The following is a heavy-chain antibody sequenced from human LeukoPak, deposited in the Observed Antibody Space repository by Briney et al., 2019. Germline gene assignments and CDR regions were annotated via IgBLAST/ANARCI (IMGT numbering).Heavy chain of an antibody. J-gene: IGHJ4*02. CDR1: GGSISSSSYY. CDR3: ARILDNFDY. V-gene: IGHV4-39*01. CDR2: IYYSGST. D-gene: IGHD1-26*01. Sequence: KPSETLSLTCTVSGGSISSSSYYWGWIRQPPGKGLEWIVSIYYSGSTYYNPSLKSRVTISVDTSKNQFSLKLSSVTAADTAVYYCARILDNFDYWGQGTLVTVSS.